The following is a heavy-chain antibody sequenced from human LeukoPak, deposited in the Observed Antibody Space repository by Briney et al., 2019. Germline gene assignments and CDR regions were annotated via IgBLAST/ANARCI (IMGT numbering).Heavy chain of an antibody. J-gene: IGHJ4*02. Sequence: WASVKVSCKASGYTFTSYYMHWVRQAPGQGLEWMGIINPSGGSTSYAQKFQGRVTMTRDTSTSTVYMELSSLRSEDTAVYYCAREEPRGGVTPSRPTAGPHFDYWGQGTLVTVSS. CDR2: INPSGGST. CDR1: GYTFTSYY. CDR3: AREEPRGGVTPSRPTAGPHFDY. V-gene: IGHV1-46*01. D-gene: IGHD4-23*01.